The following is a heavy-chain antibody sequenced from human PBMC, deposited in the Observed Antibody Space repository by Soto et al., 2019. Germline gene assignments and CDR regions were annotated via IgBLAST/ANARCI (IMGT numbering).Heavy chain of an antibody. Sequence: QVQLVESGGGVVQPGRSLRLSCAASGFTFSSYGMHWVRQAPGKGLEWVAVISYDGSNKYYADSVKGRFTISRDNSKNTLYLQMNSLRAEDTAVYYCAKGPRWTLYYYYYGMDVWGQGTTVTVSS. D-gene: IGHD2-15*01. J-gene: IGHJ6*02. CDR3: AKGPRWTLYYYYYGMDV. V-gene: IGHV3-30*18. CDR2: ISYDGSNK. CDR1: GFTFSSYG.